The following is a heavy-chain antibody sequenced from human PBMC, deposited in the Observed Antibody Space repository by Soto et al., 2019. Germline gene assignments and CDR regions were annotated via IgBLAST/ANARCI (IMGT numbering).Heavy chain of an antibody. CDR2: ISYDGSNK. CDR1: GFTFSSYG. D-gene: IGHD3-3*01. CDR3: AKESRDYDFWSPQCEY. V-gene: IGHV3-30*18. Sequence: QVQLVESGGGVVQPGRSLRLSCAASGFTFSSYGMHWVRQAPGKGLEWVAVISYDGSNKYYADSVKGRFTISRDNSKNTLYLQMNSLRAEDTAVYYCAKESRDYDFWSPQCEYWGQGTLVTVSS. J-gene: IGHJ4*02.